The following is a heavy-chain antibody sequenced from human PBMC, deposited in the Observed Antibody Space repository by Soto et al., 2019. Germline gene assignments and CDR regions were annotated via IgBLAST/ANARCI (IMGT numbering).Heavy chain of an antibody. Sequence: QVQLVQSGAEVKKPGASVKVTCKASGYTFTSYYMHWVRQAPGQGLEWMGIINPSGGSISYAQKFQGRVTITRDTSTSTVYMERSSLRSEDTAVYYCARVVYSGYVTFDYWGHGTLVTVSS. CDR2: INPSGGSI. D-gene: IGHD5-12*01. J-gene: IGHJ4*01. CDR3: ARVVYSGYVTFDY. V-gene: IGHV1-46*03. CDR1: GYTFTSYY.